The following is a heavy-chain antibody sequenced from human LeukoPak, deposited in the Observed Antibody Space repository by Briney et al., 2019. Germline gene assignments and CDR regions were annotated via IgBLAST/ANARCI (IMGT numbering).Heavy chain of an antibody. Sequence: SETLSLTCTVSGGSISSYYWSWIRQPPGKGLEWIGYIYYSGSTNYNPSLKSRVTISVDTSKNQFSLKLSSVTAADTAVYYCARGSGYGSGSYCVYWGQGTLVTVSS. CDR2: IYYSGST. J-gene: IGHJ4*02. D-gene: IGHD3-10*01. CDR1: GGSISSYY. V-gene: IGHV4-59*01. CDR3: ARGSGYGSGSYCVY.